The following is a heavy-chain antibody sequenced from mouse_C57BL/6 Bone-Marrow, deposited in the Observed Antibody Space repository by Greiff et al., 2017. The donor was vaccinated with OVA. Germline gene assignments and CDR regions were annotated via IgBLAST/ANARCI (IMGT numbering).Heavy chain of an antibody. CDR3: ARNSRYGSSPYYFDY. CDR2: IYPSDSET. J-gene: IGHJ2*01. CDR1: GYTFTSYW. D-gene: IGHD1-1*01. V-gene: IGHV1-61*01. Sequence: VKLKQPGAELVRPGSSVKLSCKASGYTFTSYWMDWVKQRPGQGLEWIGNIYPSDSETHYNQKFKDKATLTVDKSSSTAYMQLSSLTSEDSAVYYCARNSRYGSSPYYFDYWGQGTTLTVSS.